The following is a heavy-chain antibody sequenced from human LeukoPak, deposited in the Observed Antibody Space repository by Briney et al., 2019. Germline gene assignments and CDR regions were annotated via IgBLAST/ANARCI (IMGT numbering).Heavy chain of an antibody. CDR2: ISSSGSTI. Sequence: PGGSLRLSCAASGFTFSSYEMNWVPQPPRPGLEWVSYISSSGSTIYYADSVKGRFTISRDNAKNSLYLQMNSLRAEDTAVYYCARERDTSWIQLSYYYYYYMDVWGKGTTVTVSS. CDR1: GFTFSSYE. V-gene: IGHV3-48*03. D-gene: IGHD5-18*01. J-gene: IGHJ6*03. CDR3: ARERDTSWIQLSYYYYYYMDV.